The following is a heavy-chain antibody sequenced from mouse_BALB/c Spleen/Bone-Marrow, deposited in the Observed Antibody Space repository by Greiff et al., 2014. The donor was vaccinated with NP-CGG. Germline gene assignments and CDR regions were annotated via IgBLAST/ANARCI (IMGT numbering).Heavy chain of an antibody. D-gene: IGHD2-14*01. J-gene: IGHJ1*01. CDR3: AREEGYDEGEYFDV. CDR2: IDPYNGGT. V-gene: IGHV1S135*01. CDR1: GYSFTGYT. Sequence: VQLQQPGPELVKPGASMKISCKASGYSFTGYTMNWVKQSHGKNLEWIGLIDPYNGGTSYNQKFKGKATLTVDKSSSTAYMELLSLTSEDSAVYYCAREEGYDEGEYFDVWGAGTTVTVSS.